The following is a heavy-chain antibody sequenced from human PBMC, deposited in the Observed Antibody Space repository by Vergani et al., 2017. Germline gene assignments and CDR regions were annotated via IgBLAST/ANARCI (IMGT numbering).Heavy chain of an antibody. V-gene: IGHV4-39*01. CDR2: IYYSGST. CDR1: GGSISSSSYY. Sequence: QLQLQESGPGLVKPSETLSLTCTVSGGSISSSSYYWGWIRQPPGKGLEWSGSIYYSGSTYYNPSLKSRVTISVDTSKNPFSLKLSSVTAADTAVYYCARLSFGVVNGFEYWGQGTLVTVSS. CDR3: ARLSFGVVNGFEY. D-gene: IGHD3-3*01. J-gene: IGHJ4*02.